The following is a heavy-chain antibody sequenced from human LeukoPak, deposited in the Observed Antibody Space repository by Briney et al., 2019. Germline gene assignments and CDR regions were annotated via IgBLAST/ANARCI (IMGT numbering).Heavy chain of an antibody. V-gene: IGHV3-7*04. J-gene: IGHJ4*02. CDR2: IKPDGSEK. D-gene: IGHD6-19*01. CDR3: ARDRPSGWYLQYYFNY. CDR1: GFTFSNYW. Sequence: GGSLRLSCVVSGFTFSNYWMSWVRQAPGKGLEWVANIKPDGSEKNYVDSVKGRFTISRDNAKNSLYLQMNSLRAEDTAVYYCARDRPSGWYLQYYFNYWGQGNLGTVSS.